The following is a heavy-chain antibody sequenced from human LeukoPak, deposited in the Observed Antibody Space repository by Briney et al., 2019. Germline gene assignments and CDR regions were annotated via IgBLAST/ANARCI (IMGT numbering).Heavy chain of an antibody. CDR2: ISHSGTYT. CDR1: GFTFTNYA. J-gene: IGHJ3*02. Sequence: PGGSLRLSCAASGFTFTNYAMTWVRLAPGKGLEWVSAISHSGTYTYYADSVKGRFTLSRDNAKHSLYLQMNTQRARDTALFHLARDFEGFYVFWSCYYKEYAFDIWGQGTMVTVSS. CDR3: ARDFEGFYVFWSCYYKEYAFDI. D-gene: IGHD3-3*01. V-gene: IGHV3-23*01.